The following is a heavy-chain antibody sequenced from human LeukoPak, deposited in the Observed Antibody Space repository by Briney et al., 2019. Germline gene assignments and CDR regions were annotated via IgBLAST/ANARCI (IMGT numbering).Heavy chain of an antibody. Sequence: KPSETLSLTCTVSGGSISSSSYYWGWIRRPPGKGLEWIGSTYYSGSTYYNPSLKSRVTISVDTSKNQFSLKLSSVTAADTAVYYCARHDIVATTLDYWGQGTLVTVSS. CDR2: TYYSGST. CDR3: ARHDIVATTLDY. J-gene: IGHJ4*02. CDR1: GGSISSSSYY. V-gene: IGHV4-39*01. D-gene: IGHD5-12*01.